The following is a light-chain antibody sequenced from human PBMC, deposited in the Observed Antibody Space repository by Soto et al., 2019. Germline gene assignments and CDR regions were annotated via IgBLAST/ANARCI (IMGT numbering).Light chain of an antibody. Sequence: QSVLTQPHSVSGSPGQSVTISCTGTSSDVGGYSYVSWYQQHPGKAPQLIIYDVTERPSGVPDRFSGSKSGNTASLTISGLQAEGEANYYCCSYTGSYSYVFGIGTKVTVL. J-gene: IGLJ1*01. V-gene: IGLV2-11*01. CDR3: CSYTGSYSYV. CDR1: SSDVGGYSY. CDR2: DVT.